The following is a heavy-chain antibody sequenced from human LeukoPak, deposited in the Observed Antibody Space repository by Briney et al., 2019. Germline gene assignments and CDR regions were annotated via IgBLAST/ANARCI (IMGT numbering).Heavy chain of an antibody. CDR3: ARAREPLIYTYYFEY. CDR2: IYTTGST. D-gene: IGHD1-14*01. Sequence: PSETLSLTCTVSGASISGGSYYWSWIRQPAGKGLEWIGRIYTTGSTNYNPSLKSRVTISVDTSRNQFSLKLSSVTAADTAIYYCARAREPLIYTYYFEYWGQGTLVTVSS. J-gene: IGHJ4*02. CDR1: GASISGGSYY. V-gene: IGHV4-61*02.